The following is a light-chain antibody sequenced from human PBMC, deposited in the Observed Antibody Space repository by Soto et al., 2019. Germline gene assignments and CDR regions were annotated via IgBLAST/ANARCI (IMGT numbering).Light chain of an antibody. Sequence: QMTQSPSNLSAPVGDRDTHTFRASQSTSSYLAWYQQKPGKAPKLLIYQASSLENGVPSRFSGIGSGTEFTLSISSLQPDDFATYYCQQYNGYSLFGQGTKVDNK. CDR2: QAS. CDR1: QSTSSY. V-gene: IGKV1-5*03. J-gene: IGKJ1*01. CDR3: QQYNGYSL.